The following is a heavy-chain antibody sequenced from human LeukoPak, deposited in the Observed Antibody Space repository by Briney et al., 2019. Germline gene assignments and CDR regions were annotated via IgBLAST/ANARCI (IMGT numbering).Heavy chain of an antibody. CDR2: INHSGST. CDR1: GGSFSGYY. D-gene: IGHD5-18*01. Sequence: SETLSLTCAVYGGSFSGYYWSWIRQPPGKGLEWIGEINHSGSTNYNPSLKSRVTISVDTSKNQFSLKLSSATAADTAVYYCASRYSYGTLDYWGQGTLVTVSS. CDR3: ASRYSYGTLDY. V-gene: IGHV4-34*01. J-gene: IGHJ4*02.